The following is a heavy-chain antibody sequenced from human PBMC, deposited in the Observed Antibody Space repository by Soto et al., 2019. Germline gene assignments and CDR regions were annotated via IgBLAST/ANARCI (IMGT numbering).Heavy chain of an antibody. CDR1: GFTFSSYG. CDR2: ISYDGSNK. V-gene: IGHV3-30*18. D-gene: IGHD5-18*01. CDR3: AKGRDTAMVG. Sequence: QVQLVESGGGVVQPGRSLRLSCAASGFTFSSYGMHWVRQASGKGLEWVAVISYDGSNKYYADSVKGRFTISRDNSKNTLYLQMNSLRAEDTAVYYCAKGRDTAMVGWGQGTLVTVSS. J-gene: IGHJ4*02.